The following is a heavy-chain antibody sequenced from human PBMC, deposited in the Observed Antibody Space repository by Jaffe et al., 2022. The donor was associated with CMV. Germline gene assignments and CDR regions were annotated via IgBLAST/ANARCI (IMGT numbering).Heavy chain of an antibody. D-gene: IGHD6-19*01. CDR2: VIPTLGVA. CDR1: GGTFSSYC. V-gene: IGHV1-69*09. J-gene: IGHJ6*03. Sequence: QVQLVQSGAEVKKPGSSVKVSCKASGGTFSSYCISWVRQAPGQGLEWMGRVIPTLGVANYAQKFQDRVTITADKSTSTAYMELSSLRSEDTAVYFCARELFTTGWSRVDYHYYYMDVWGKGTTVTVSS. CDR3: ARELFTTGWSRVDYHYYYMDV.